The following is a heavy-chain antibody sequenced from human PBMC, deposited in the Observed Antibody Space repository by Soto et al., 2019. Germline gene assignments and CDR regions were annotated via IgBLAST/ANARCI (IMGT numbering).Heavy chain of an antibody. Sequence: LSLTCAASGFTFSSYGMHWVRQAPGKGLEWVAVISYDGSNKYYADSVKGRFTISRDNSKNTLYLQMNSLRAEDTAVYYCAKGDIVVVPAAMGNNWFDPWGQGTLVTVSS. V-gene: IGHV3-30*18. J-gene: IGHJ5*02. CDR1: GFTFSSYG. CDR3: AKGDIVVVPAAMGNNWFDP. D-gene: IGHD2-2*01. CDR2: ISYDGSNK.